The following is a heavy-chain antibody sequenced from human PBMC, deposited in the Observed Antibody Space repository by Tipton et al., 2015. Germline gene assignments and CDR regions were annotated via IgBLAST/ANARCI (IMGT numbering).Heavy chain of an antibody. CDR1: GFAFSSYW. J-gene: IGHJ3*01. Sequence: SLRLSCAASGFAFSSYWMSWVRQAPGKGLEWVGQTSPDGSEKWYSDSMEGRFTISRDNAKNSVYLQMNRLRAQDTAIYYCVRDINGGYYDLWGQGTTVTVSP. CDR2: TSPDGSEK. D-gene: IGHD3-10*01. CDR3: VRDINGGYYDL. V-gene: IGHV3-7*01.